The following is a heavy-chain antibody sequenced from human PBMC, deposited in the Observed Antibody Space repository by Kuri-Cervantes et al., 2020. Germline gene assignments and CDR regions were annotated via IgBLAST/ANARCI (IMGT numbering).Heavy chain of an antibody. CDR3: ATRQDTGGPYFDC. CDR2: INHSGST. Sequence: GSLRLSCAVYGGSFSGYYWSWIRQPPGKGLEWIGEINHSGSTNYNPSLKSRVTISLDTSRNHFSLNLRSVTAADTAIYYCATRQDTGGPYFDCWGQGTQVTVSS. D-gene: IGHD2-8*02. V-gene: IGHV4-34*01. J-gene: IGHJ4*02. CDR1: GGSFSGYY.